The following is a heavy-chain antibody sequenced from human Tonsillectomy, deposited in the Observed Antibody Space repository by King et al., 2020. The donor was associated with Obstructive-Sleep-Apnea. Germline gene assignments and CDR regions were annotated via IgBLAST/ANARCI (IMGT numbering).Heavy chain of an antibody. V-gene: IGHV3-21*01. CDR2: ISSSSSYI. D-gene: IGHD3/OR15-3a*01. J-gene: IGHJ4*02. Sequence: EVQLVESGGGLVKPGGSLRLSCAASGFTFSSYSMNWVRQAPGKGLEWVSSISSSSSYIYYADSVKGRFTISRDNAKNSLYLQMNSLRAEDTAVYYCARDIGTGRHEGNAWGQGTLVTVSS. CDR3: ARDIGTGRHEGNA. CDR1: GFTFSSYS.